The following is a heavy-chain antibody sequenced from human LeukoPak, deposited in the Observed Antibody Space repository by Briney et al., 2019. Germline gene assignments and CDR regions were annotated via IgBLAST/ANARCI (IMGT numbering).Heavy chain of an antibody. V-gene: IGHV3-7*05. CDR3: ARDTGYNTFDY. D-gene: IGHD5-24*01. CDR1: GFTFSSYW. CDR2: IKEDGSDK. Sequence: GGSLILSCATSGFTFSSYWMSWVRQAPGKGLEWVANIKEDGSDKYYVDSVKGRFTISRDNAKNSLYLQMNSLRAEDTAVYYCARDTGYNTFDYWGQGTLVTVSS. J-gene: IGHJ4*02.